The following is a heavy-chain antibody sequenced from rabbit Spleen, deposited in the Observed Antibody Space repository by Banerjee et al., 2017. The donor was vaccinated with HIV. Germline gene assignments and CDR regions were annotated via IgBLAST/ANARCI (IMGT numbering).Heavy chain of an antibody. CDR3: VRGASSSGYYNL. V-gene: IGHV1S47*01. D-gene: IGHD1-1*01. J-gene: IGHJ4*01. Sequence: QEQLVESGGGLVQPGGSLKLSCKASGFDFNSYGVSWGRHAPGKGLEWIGYIDLLFGVTYYATWVNGRFPLSSHNAQNTLSLQLNSLTVADTATYFCVRGASSSGYYNLWGPGTLVTVS. CDR1: GFDFNSYG. CDR2: IDLLFGVT.